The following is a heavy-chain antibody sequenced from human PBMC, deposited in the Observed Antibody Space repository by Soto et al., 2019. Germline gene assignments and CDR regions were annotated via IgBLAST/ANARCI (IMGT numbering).Heavy chain of an antibody. CDR2: IIPMYNSV. D-gene: IGHD1-26*01. CDR1: GGTLNTYT. V-gene: IGHV1-69*08. Sequence: GASVKVSCKASGGTLNTYTINWVRQAPGRRHEWVGKIIPMYNSVNYAENFHGRVTITADKSTKTSFMELTSLKSEDTALYFCATWRHYSGSYCFDYWGQGTLVTVSS. CDR3: ATWRHYSGSYCFDY. J-gene: IGHJ4*02.